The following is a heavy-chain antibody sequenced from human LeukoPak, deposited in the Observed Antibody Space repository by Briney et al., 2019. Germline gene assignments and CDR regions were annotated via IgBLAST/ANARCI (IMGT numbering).Heavy chain of an antibody. J-gene: IGHJ6*02. D-gene: IGHD2-8*01. CDR1: GFTFSSYW. V-gene: IGHV3-7*01. Sequence: GGSLRLSCAASGFTFSSYWMSWVRQAPGKGLEWVANIKQDGSEKYYVDSVKGRFTISRDNAKNSLYLQMNSLRAEDTAVYYCARDQMVYAPLAPNYYYYYGMDVWGQGTTVTVSS. CDR2: IKQDGSEK. CDR3: ARDQMVYAPLAPNYYYYYGMDV.